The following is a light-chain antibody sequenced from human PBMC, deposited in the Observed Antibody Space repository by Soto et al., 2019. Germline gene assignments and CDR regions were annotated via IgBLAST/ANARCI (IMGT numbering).Light chain of an antibody. CDR1: HSVNSY. J-gene: IGKJ5*01. CDR2: DAS. CDR3: QQRSNGALT. V-gene: IGKV3-11*01. Sequence: EIVLTQSPATLSLSPGERATLSCRASHSVNSYLTWFQQKPGQAPRLLIFDASDRPTDIPARFTGSGSETAFTLTNSRPQPDDFAVYYCQQRSNGALTFAQGTRLDI.